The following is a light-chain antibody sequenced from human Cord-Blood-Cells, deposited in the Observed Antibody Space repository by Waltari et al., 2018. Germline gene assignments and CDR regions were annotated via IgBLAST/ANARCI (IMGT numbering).Light chain of an antibody. Sequence: QSVLTQPPSVSAAPGQKVTISCSGSSSNIGNNYVSWYQQLPGTAPKLLIYENNKRPSGIPGRFSGSKSGTSATLGITGLQTGDEADYYCGTWDSSLSAGRVFGGGTKLTVL. J-gene: IGLJ3*02. CDR1: SSNIGNNY. CDR2: ENN. CDR3: GTWDSSLSAGRV. V-gene: IGLV1-51*02.